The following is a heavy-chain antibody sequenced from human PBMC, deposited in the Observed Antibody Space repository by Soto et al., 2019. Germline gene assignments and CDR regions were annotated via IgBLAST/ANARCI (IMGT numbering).Heavy chain of an antibody. CDR1: GDSVSSGSYY. CDR3: AREGRRSWYFDYYYGMDV. Sequence: SETLSLTCTVSGDSVSSGSYYWSWIRQQPGKGLEWIGYIYYSGSTNYNPSLKSRVTISVDTSKNQFSLKLSSVTAADTAVYYFAREGRRSWYFDYYYGMDVWGQGTTVTVSS. V-gene: IGHV4-61*01. CDR2: IYYSGST. J-gene: IGHJ6*02. D-gene: IGHD6-13*01.